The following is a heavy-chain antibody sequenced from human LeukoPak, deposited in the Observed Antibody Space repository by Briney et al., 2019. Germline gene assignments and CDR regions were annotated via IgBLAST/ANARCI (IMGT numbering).Heavy chain of an antibody. CDR1: GGSISSYY. D-gene: IGHD3-22*01. CDR3: ARAEVNFYDRSGYFDY. CDR2: IYYSGST. V-gene: IGHV4-59*01. J-gene: IGHJ4*02. Sequence: SETLSLTCTVSGGSISSYYWSWIRQPPGKGLEWIGYIYYSGSTNHNPSHKSRVTISVDTSKNQFSLKLSSVTAADTAVYYCARAEVNFYDRSGYFDYWGQGSLVTVSS.